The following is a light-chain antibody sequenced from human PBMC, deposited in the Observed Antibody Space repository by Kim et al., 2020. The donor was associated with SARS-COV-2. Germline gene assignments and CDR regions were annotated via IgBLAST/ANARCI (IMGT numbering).Light chain of an antibody. Sequence: SVSRGERVTLAGRASQSVSTSLGWYRRRPGRPPWLLIYGAFTRATGIPARFSGSGSGTEFTLTISGLQSEDSAVYYCQRYDDWPVYAFGPGTKL. CDR1: QSVSTS. J-gene: IGKJ2*01. CDR2: GAF. V-gene: IGKV3-15*01. CDR3: QRYDDWPVYA.